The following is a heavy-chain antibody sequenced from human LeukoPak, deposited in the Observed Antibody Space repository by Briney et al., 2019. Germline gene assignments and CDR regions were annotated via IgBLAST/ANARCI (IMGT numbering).Heavy chain of an antibody. Sequence: GSSVKVSCKASGGTFSSYAISWVRQAPGQGLEWMGGIIPIFGTANYAQKFQGRVTITTDESTSTAYMELSSLRPEDTAVYYCAIQLEPKAYYFDYWGQGTLVTVSS. D-gene: IGHD1-1*01. V-gene: IGHV1-69*05. J-gene: IGHJ4*02. CDR1: GGTFSSYA. CDR2: IIPIFGTA. CDR3: AIQLEPKAYYFDY.